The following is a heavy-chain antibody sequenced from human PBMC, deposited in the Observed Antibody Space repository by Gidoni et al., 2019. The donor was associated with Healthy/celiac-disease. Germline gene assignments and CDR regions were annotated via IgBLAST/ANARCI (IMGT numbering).Heavy chain of an antibody. CDR3: ASLAAAGKAADFDY. V-gene: IGHV3-30*03. CDR2: RSYDGSNK. Sequence: QVQLVESGGGVVQPGRSLRLACAASGLTFSSYGMHWVRQAPVKGLEWVEVRSYDGSNKYYADSVKGRFTISRDNSKNTLYLQMNSLRAEDTAVYYCASLAAAGKAADFDYWGQGTLVTVSS. J-gene: IGHJ4*02. D-gene: IGHD6-13*01. CDR1: GLTFSSYG.